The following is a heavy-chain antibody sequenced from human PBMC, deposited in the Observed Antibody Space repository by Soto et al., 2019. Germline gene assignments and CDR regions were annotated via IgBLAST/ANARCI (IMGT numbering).Heavy chain of an antibody. CDR3: AREIDIVVVVAATGGVAY. J-gene: IGHJ4*02. CDR2: ISYDGSNK. V-gene: IGHV3-30-3*01. Sequence: GGSLRLSCAASGFTFNSYAMHWVRQAPGKGLEWVAVISYDGSNKYYADSVKGRFTISRDNSKNTLYLQMNSLRAEDTAVYYCAREIDIVVVVAATGGVAYWGQGALVTVSS. CDR1: GFTFNSYA. D-gene: IGHD2-15*01.